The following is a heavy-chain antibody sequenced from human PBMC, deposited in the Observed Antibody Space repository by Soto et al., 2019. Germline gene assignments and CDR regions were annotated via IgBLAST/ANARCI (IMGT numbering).Heavy chain of an antibody. J-gene: IGHJ4*02. V-gene: IGHV3-48*01. CDR3: ARVPSSGWPYLFAY. D-gene: IGHD6-19*01. Sequence: HPEGSLRLSCAVCGFSLSNYVMNWVGQGPGKGLEWVSWISSSRVTILHADSVKGRSTISRDSAKNSVYLQMNRRGAEDTTMNYSARVPSSGWPYLFAYWGLGT. CDR1: GFSLSNYV. CDR2: ISSSRVTI.